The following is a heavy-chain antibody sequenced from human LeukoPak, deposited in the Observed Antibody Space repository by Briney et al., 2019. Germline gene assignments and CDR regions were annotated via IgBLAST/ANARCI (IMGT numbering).Heavy chain of an antibody. V-gene: IGHV1-69*04. CDR2: IIPILGIA. D-gene: IGHD3-22*01. CDR3: ARFNYDSSGYYFDY. CDR1: GYTFTSYG. J-gene: IGHJ4*02. Sequence: SVKVSCKASGYTFTSYGISWVRQAPGQGLEWMGRIIPILGIANYAQKFQGRVTITADKSTSTAYMELSSLRSEDTAVYYCARFNYDSSGYYFDYWGQGTLVTVSS.